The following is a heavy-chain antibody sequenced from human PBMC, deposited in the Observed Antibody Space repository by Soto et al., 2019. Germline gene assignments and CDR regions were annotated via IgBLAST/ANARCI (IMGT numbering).Heavy chain of an antibody. CDR2: ISVSGGST. CDR3: PIEGAYPGPDFDD. Sequence: XGSLRLSFAASGFTFGSCTMGWVRQAPGKGLEWVSAISVSGGSTYYADSAKGRFTISRDYSRDSVYLQMNSLKTDDTAVYYCPIEGAYPGPDFDDWGQGTLVTVSS. V-gene: IGHV3-23*01. CDR1: GFTFGSCT. J-gene: IGHJ4*02.